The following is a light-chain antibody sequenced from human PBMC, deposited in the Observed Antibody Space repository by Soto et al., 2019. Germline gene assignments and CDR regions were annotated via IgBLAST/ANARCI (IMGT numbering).Light chain of an antibody. V-gene: IGLV2-23*02. Sequence: QSVLTQPASVSGSPGQSITLSCTGSSSDVGRYNLVSWYQHHPGKAPKLIIYEAIKRPSGISDRFSGSKSGNTASLTISGLQAEDEAVYYCCSYGGYSTVVVFGGGTKLTVL. CDR1: SSDVGRYNL. CDR2: EAI. J-gene: IGLJ2*01. CDR3: CSYGGYSTVVV.